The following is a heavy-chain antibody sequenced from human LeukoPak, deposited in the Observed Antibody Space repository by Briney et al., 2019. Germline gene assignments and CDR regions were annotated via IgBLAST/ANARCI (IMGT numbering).Heavy chain of an antibody. Sequence: GGSLRLSCATSGFTFSSYAMHWVRQAPGKGLEWVAVISYDGSNKYYADSVKGRFTISRDNSKNTLYLQMNSLRADDTAVYYCAKDTPLCYFDYWGQGTLVTVSS. CDR1: GFTFSSYA. CDR3: AKDTPLCYFDY. J-gene: IGHJ4*02. D-gene: IGHD3-16*01. V-gene: IGHV3-30-3*02. CDR2: ISYDGSNK.